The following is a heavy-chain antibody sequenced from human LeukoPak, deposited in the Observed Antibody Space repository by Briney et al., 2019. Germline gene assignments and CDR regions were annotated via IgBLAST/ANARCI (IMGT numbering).Heavy chain of an antibody. CDR2: IYYSGST. Sequence: NPSETLSLTCTVSGSSISSYYWSWIRQPPGKGLEWIGYIYYSGSTNYNPSLKSRITIAVDRSKNQFSLKLSSVTAADTAVYYCAGNDGDIWGQGTMVTVSS. CDR3: AGNDGDI. CDR1: GSSISSYY. J-gene: IGHJ3*02. D-gene: IGHD3-16*01. V-gene: IGHV4-59*08.